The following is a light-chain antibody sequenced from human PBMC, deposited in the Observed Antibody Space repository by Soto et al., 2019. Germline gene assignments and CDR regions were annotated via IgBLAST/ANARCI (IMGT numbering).Light chain of an antibody. J-gene: IGKJ2*01. V-gene: IGKV1-39*01. CDR3: QQSFSTPRT. CDR1: QSIINY. CDR2: SAS. Sequence: DFQMTQSPSSLSASAGDRVTITCRASQSIINYLNWYQHKPGEAPKLLIYSASTLQSGVPSRFSGSGLGTDFTLTISNLQPEDFATYYCQQSFSTPRTFGQGTKLEIK.